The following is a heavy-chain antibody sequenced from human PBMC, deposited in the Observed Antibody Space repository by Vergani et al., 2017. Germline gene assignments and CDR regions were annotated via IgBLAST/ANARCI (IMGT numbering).Heavy chain of an antibody. V-gene: IGHV3-30*02. D-gene: IGHD3-10*01. CDR1: GFTFSNYG. CDR3: AKGNDIVRGVASGCDP. Sequence: QVQLVESGGGVVQPGGSLRLSCAASGFTFSNYGMHWVRQAPGKGLEWVAFIQYDGSYKYYPDSVKGRFTISRDNSKNTLYLQMNSLRTEDTAVYYCAKGNDIVRGVASGCDPWGQGTLVTVSS. CDR2: IQYDGSYK. J-gene: IGHJ5*02.